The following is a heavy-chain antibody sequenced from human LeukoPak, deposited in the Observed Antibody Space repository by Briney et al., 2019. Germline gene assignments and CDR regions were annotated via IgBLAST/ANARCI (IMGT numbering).Heavy chain of an antibody. J-gene: IGHJ2*01. CDR2: IKEDGSEK. D-gene: IGHD2-21*02. Sequence: HTGGSLRLSCAASGFTFSSYWMSWVSQAPGKGLEWVADIKEDGSEKYYVDSVKGRFTVSRDNAKNSLYLQMNSLRAEDTAVYYCARIVVVTATNWYFDLWGRGTLVTVSS. CDR3: ARIVVVTATNWYFDL. CDR1: GFTFSSYW. V-gene: IGHV3-7*04.